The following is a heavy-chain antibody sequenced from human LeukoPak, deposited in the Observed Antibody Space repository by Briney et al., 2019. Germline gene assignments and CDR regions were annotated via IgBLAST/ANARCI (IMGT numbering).Heavy chain of an antibody. V-gene: IGHV3-48*01. D-gene: IGHD6-13*01. Sequence: PGGSLRLSCAASGFTFSSYSMDWVRQAPGKGLEWVSYIRSSSSTIYYADSVKGRFTISRDNAKNSLYLQTNRLRAEDTAVYYCARDPSSWYYYYMDVWGKGTTVTVSS. CDR2: IRSSSSTI. CDR1: GFTFSSYS. CDR3: ARDPSSWYYYYMDV. J-gene: IGHJ6*03.